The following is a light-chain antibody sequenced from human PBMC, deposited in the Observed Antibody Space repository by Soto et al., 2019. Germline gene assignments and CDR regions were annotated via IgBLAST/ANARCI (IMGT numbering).Light chain of an antibody. J-gene: IGLJ1*01. Sequence: QSVLTQPPSASGTPGQRVTISCSGSGSNIGSNYVYWYQQLPGTAPKLMIYDVSNRPSGVSSRFSGSKSGNTASLSISGLQAEDEADYYCSSYTSSSTLVFGTGTKLTVL. CDR3: SSYTSSSTLV. V-gene: IGLV2-14*01. CDR1: GSNIGSNY. CDR2: DVS.